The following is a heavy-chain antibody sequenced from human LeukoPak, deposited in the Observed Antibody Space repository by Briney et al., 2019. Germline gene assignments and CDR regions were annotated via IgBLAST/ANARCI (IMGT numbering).Heavy chain of an antibody. CDR3: AKGRYCDSSTCAYHGLDV. D-gene: IGHD2/OR15-2a*01. J-gene: IGHJ6*02. CDR1: GFTFSNYA. V-gene: IGHV3-23*01. Sequence: PGGSLRLSRAASGFTFSNYAMSWVRRAPGKGLEWVSTISGSGGTTNYADSVKGRFTISRDNSKNTLSLQVNSLSAEDTAVYYCAKGRYCDSSTCAYHGLDVWGQGTTVTVSS. CDR2: ISGSGGTT.